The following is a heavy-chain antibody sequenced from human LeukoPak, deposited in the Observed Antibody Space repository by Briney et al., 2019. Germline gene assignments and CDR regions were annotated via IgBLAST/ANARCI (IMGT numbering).Heavy chain of an antibody. D-gene: IGHD1-26*01. J-gene: IGHJ4*02. Sequence: GTSLRLSCAASGFTFRSHGMHWVRQAPGKGLEWVAFIWYDGSNKYYTDSVKGRFTISRDNTKNTLYLQMNSLRAEDTAVYYCAGDRATSYFDYWGQGALVTISS. CDR3: AGDRATSYFDY. CDR1: GFTFRSHG. CDR2: IWYDGSNK. V-gene: IGHV3-33*01.